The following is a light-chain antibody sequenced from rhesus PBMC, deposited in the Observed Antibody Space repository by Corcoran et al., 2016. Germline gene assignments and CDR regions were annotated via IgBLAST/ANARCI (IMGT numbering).Light chain of an antibody. CDR3: QQGESDPPT. CDR1: QGISSY. Sequence: DIQMTQSPSSLSASVGDRVTITCRASQGISSYLNWYQQKPGTAPKLLIYYISSLPSGVPSRFSGSGSGTDFSLTISSRQPEDFATYYGQQGESDPPTFGQGTKVEI. V-gene: IGKV1-32*02. J-gene: IGKJ1*01. CDR2: YIS.